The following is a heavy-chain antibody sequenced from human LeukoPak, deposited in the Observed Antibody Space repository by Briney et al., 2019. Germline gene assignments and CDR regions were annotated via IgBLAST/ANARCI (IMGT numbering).Heavy chain of an antibody. V-gene: IGHV3-48*03. CDR3: ARVFSLPSSVGATTAY. D-gene: IGHD1-26*01. CDR2: ISSSGSTI. CDR1: GFTFSSYE. Sequence: PGGSLRLACAASGFTFSSYEMNWVRQAPGKGLEWVSYISSSGSTIYYADSVKGRFTISRDNAKNSLYLQMNSLRAEDMAVYYCARVFSLPSSVGATTAYWGQGTLVTVSS. J-gene: IGHJ4*02.